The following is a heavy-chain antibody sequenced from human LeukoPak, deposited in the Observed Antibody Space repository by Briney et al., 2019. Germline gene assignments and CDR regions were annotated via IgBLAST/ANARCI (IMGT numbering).Heavy chain of an antibody. CDR3: TSATFEVGGAVDY. D-gene: IGHD3-3*01. CDR1: GFTFSRCT. J-gene: IGHJ4*02. V-gene: IGHV3-30-3*01. Sequence: GGSLTLSCAASGFTFSRCTMHWVRQAPGKGLEWVALISKDGTTLNYAASVKGRFTISRDNSNNMLYLQMNSLRTEDTAVYYCTSATFEVGGAVDYWGQGTLVTVSS. CDR2: ISKDGTTL.